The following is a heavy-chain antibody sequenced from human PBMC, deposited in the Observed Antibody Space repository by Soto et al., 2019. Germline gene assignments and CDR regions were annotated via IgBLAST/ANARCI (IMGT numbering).Heavy chain of an antibody. CDR1: GFTFSSYS. CDR2: ISSSSSYI. Sequence: GGSLRLSCAASGFTFSSYSMNWVRQAPGKGLEWVSSISSSSSYIYYADSVKGRFTISGDNAKNSLYLQMNSLRAEDTAVYYCARERNSGRNYYYYGMDVWGQGTTVTVSS. V-gene: IGHV3-21*01. D-gene: IGHD6-19*01. J-gene: IGHJ6*02. CDR3: ARERNSGRNYYYYGMDV.